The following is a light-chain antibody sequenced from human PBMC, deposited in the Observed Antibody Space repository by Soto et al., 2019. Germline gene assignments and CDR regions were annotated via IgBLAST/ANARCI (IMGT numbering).Light chain of an antibody. CDR2: NVN. CDR1: SSDVGAYNY. Sequence: QSALTQPASVSGSPGQSIAISCTGTSSDVGAYNYVSWYQQHPGKAPKLIIHNVNERPSGVSNRFSGSKIGNTASLTISGLQAEDEANYYCSSFTTTSTEVFGGGIKLTVL. CDR3: SSFTTTSTEV. J-gene: IGLJ3*02. V-gene: IGLV2-14*01.